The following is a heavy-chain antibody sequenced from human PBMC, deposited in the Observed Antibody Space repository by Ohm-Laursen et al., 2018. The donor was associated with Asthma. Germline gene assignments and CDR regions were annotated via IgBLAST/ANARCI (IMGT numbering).Heavy chain of an antibody. D-gene: IGHD6-13*01. V-gene: IGHV3-23*01. CDR2: ISLGGGGT. Sequence: GSLRLSCTASGFTFRNYAMTWVRQAPGKGLEWVSTISLGGGGTYFADSVRGRFTISRDNSNNMLYLHMNSLRADDMAVYYCAKDEYSTTLGVGAFDFWGQGTMVTVSS. J-gene: IGHJ3*01. CDR1: GFTFRNYA. CDR3: AKDEYSTTLGVGAFDF.